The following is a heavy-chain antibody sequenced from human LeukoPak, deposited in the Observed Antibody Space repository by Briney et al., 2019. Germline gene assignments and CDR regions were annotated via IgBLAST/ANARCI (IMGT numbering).Heavy chain of an antibody. V-gene: IGHV4-34*01. Sequence: GGSFXGYYWSWIRRPPGKGLGGIGEINHSGSTNYNPSLKSRVTISVETSKNKFSLKLSSVTAADTAVYYCARGSSVLLWFGAPGGMDVWGQGTTVTVSS. CDR3: ARGSSVLLWFGAPGGMDV. D-gene: IGHD3-10*01. CDR1: GGSFXGYY. J-gene: IGHJ6*02. CDR2: INHSGST.